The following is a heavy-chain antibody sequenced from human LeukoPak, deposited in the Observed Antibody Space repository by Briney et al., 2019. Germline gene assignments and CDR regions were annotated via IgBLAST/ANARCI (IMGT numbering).Heavy chain of an antibody. J-gene: IGHJ4*02. CDR1: GYTFTGYY. Sequence: ASVKVSCKASGYTFTGYYMHWVRQAPGQGLEWMGWINPNSGGTNYAQKFQGRVTMTRDTSISTAYMELSRLRSDDTAEYYCARDHSAYCGGDCYPDYWGQGTLVTVSS. V-gene: IGHV1-2*02. D-gene: IGHD2-21*01. CDR2: INPNSGGT. CDR3: ARDHSAYCGGDCYPDY.